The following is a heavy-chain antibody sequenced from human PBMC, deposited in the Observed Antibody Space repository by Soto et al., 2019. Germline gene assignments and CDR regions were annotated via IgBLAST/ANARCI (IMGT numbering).Heavy chain of an antibody. J-gene: IGHJ4*02. D-gene: IGHD1-1*01. CDR3: AAGGKNGYIK. CDR2: IIPILGTT. V-gene: IGHV1-69*13. CDR1: RDTFDSYA. Sequence: ASVKVSCKASRDTFDSYAMTWVRLAPGQGLEWMGGIIPILGTTKYAQKFQGRVTMTPDESTSTVYMELSSLRSEDGAVYYCAAGGKNGYIKWGQGTQVTVSS.